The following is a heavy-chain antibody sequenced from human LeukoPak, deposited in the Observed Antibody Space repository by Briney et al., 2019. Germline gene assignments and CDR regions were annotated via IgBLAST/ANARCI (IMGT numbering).Heavy chain of an antibody. CDR3: ARPRNPRDSSGYYYGDAFDI. CDR1: GYTFTSYA. D-gene: IGHD3-22*01. CDR2: INTNTGNP. V-gene: IGHV7-4-1*02. J-gene: IGHJ3*02. Sequence: ASVKVSCKASGYTFTSYAMNWVRQAPGQGLEWMGWINTNTGNPTYAQGFTGRFVFSLDTSVSTAYLQISSLKAEDTAVYYCARPRNPRDSSGYYYGDAFDIWGQGTMVTVSS.